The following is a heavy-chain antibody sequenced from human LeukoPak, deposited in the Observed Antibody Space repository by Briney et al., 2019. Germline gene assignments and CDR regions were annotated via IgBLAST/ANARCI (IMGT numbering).Heavy chain of an antibody. Sequence: NASETLSLTCTVSGGSISSYYWSWIRQPPGKGLEWIGYIYYSGSTNYNPSLKSRVTISVDTSKNQFSLKLSSVTAADTAVYYCARDQRAQWLPQREGYYYYGMDVWGQGTTVTVSS. V-gene: IGHV4-59*01. CDR2: IYYSGST. J-gene: IGHJ6*02. CDR3: ARDQRAQWLPQREGYYYYGMDV. CDR1: GGSISSYY. D-gene: IGHD5-12*01.